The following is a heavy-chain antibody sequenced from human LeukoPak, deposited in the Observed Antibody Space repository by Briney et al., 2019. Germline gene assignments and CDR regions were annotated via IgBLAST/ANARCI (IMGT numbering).Heavy chain of an antibody. D-gene: IGHD3-22*01. Sequence: SVKVSCKASGGTFSSYAFSWVRQAPGQGLEWMGRIIPIFGTANYAQKFQGRVTITTDESTSTAYMELSSLRSEDTAVYYCARDLNYDSSGYRPGENYYYYMDVWGKGTTVTVSS. CDR1: GGTFSSYA. V-gene: IGHV1-69*05. CDR3: ARDLNYDSSGYRPGENYYYYMDV. J-gene: IGHJ6*03. CDR2: IIPIFGTA.